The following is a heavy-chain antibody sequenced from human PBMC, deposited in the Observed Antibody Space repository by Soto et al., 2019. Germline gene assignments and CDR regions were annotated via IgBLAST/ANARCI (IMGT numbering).Heavy chain of an antibody. D-gene: IGHD6-19*01. CDR3: TREQSDDNYFDP. J-gene: IGHJ5*02. CDR1: GAALSSGGYF. Sequence: ATLSLTCTVSGAALSSGGYFYTWVRQPPGKGLEWLGYIYYSGGTNYNPSLKRRVTISLDKSKSQFSLRLISVTAADTAVYYCTREQSDDNYFDPWGQGTRVTVSA. CDR2: IYYSGGT. V-gene: IGHV4-61*08.